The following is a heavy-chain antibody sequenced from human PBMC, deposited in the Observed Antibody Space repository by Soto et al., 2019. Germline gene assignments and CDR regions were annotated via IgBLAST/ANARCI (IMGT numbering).Heavy chain of an antibody. CDR2: ISYDGSNK. J-gene: IGHJ4*02. D-gene: IGHD3-10*01. CDR3: AKGQARPDYSGSGSFQSPFDY. V-gene: IGHV3-30*18. Sequence: QVQLVESGGGVVQPGRSLRLSCAASGFTFSSYGMHWVRQAPGKGLEWVAVISYDGSNKYYADSVKGRFTISRDNSKNTLYLQMNSLRAEDTAVYYCAKGQARPDYSGSGSFQSPFDYWGQGTLGTVSS. CDR1: GFTFSSYG.